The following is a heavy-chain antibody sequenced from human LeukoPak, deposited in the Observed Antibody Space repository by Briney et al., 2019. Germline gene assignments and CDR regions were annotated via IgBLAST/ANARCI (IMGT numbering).Heavy chain of an antibody. D-gene: IGHD2-21*02. J-gene: IGHJ5*02. Sequence: GGSLRLSCAASGFTFSSYSMNWVRQAAGKGLEWVSSITTSSSYIYYADSVKGRFTISRDNAKNSLYLQMNSLRAEDTAVYYCARDGGDSGFDPWGQGTLVTVSS. CDR1: GFTFSSYS. CDR3: ARDGGDSGFDP. CDR2: ITTSSSYI. V-gene: IGHV3-21*01.